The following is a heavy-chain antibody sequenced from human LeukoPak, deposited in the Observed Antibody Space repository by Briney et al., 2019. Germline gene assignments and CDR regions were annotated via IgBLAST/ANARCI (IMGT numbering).Heavy chain of an antibody. V-gene: IGHV1-18*01. Sequence: GASVKVSCKASGYSFTTYAMNWLQQAPGQGLEWMGWISAYNGNTNYAQKLQGRVTMTTDTSTSTAYMELRSLRSDDTAVYYCARGRGCSGGSCHLDYWGQGTLVTVSS. CDR2: ISAYNGNT. CDR1: GYSFTTYA. D-gene: IGHD2-15*01. J-gene: IGHJ4*02. CDR3: ARGRGCSGGSCHLDY.